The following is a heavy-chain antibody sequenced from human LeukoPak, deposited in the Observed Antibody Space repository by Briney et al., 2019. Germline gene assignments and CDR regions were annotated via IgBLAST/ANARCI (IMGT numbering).Heavy chain of an antibody. CDR3: AAADYYDSSGYYPYAFHI. D-gene: IGHD3-22*01. V-gene: IGHV1-58*02. J-gene: IGHJ3*02. Sequence: SVKVSCKASGFTFTRSAMQWVRQARGQRLEWIGWIVVGSGNTNYAQTFQERVTITRDMFTSTAYMELSSLRSEDTAVYYCAAADYYDSSGYYPYAFHIWGQGTMVTVSS. CDR2: IVVGSGNT. CDR1: GFTFTRSA.